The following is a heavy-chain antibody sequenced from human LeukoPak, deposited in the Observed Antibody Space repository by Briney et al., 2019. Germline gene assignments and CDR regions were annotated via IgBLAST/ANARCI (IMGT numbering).Heavy chain of an antibody. Sequence: GGSLRLSCAASGFTFNNAWMSWVRQAPGKGLEWVSVIYSGGSTYYADSVKGRFTISRDNSKNTLYLQMNSLRAEDTAVYYCATLRYWGQGTLVTVSS. J-gene: IGHJ4*02. CDR3: ATLRY. V-gene: IGHV3-53*01. CDR2: IYSGGST. CDR1: GFTFNNAW.